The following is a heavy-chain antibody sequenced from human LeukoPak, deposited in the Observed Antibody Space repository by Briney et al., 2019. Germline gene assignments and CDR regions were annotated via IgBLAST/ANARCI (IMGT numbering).Heavy chain of an antibody. D-gene: IGHD5-12*01. V-gene: IGHV5-51*01. J-gene: IGHJ4*02. Sequence: GESLKISCKGSGYSFTSYCICWVRQMPGKGLEWMGIIYPGDSDIRYSPSFQGQVTITADKSISTAYLQWSSLKASDTAMYYCARSDPDIVANYFDYWGQGTLVTVSS. CDR3: ARSDPDIVANYFDY. CDR2: IYPGDSDI. CDR1: GYSFTSYC.